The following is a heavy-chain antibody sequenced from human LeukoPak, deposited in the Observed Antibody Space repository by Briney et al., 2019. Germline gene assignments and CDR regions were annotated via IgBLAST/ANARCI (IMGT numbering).Heavy chain of an antibody. V-gene: IGHV1-69*13. CDR2: IIPIFGTA. CDR3: ARDYGDYGILDY. CDR1: GGTFSSYA. D-gene: IGHD4-17*01. J-gene: IGHJ4*02. Sequence: SVTVSCKASGGTFSSYAISWVRQAPGQGLEWMGGIIPIFGTANYAQKFQGRVTITADESTSTAYMELSSLRSEDTAVYYCARDYGDYGILDYWGQGTLVTVSS.